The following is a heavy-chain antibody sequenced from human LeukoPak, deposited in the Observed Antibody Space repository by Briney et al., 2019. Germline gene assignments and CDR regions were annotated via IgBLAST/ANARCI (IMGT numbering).Heavy chain of an antibody. J-gene: IGHJ4*02. CDR1: GGTFSSYA. CDR2: IIPIFGTA. CDR3: ARGGYIAAAGIGDQGYLDY. D-gene: IGHD6-13*01. V-gene: IGHV1-69*05. Sequence: ASVKVSCKASGGTFSSYAISWVRQAPGQGLEWMGGIIPIFGTANYAQKFQGRVTITRDTSASTAYMELSSLRSEDMAVYYCARGGYIAAAGIGDQGYLDYWGQGTLVTVSS.